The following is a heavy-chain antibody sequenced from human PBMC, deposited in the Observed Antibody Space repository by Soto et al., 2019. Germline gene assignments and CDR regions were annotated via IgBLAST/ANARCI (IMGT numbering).Heavy chain of an antibody. J-gene: IGHJ5*02. D-gene: IGHD5-12*01. CDR2: ISTYSGDT. CDR1: GYTLFTYV. Sequence: QVHLVQSGVEVKTPGASVKVSCQASGYTLFTYVISWVRQAPGQGLEWMGWISTYSGDTKYAQKFQGRVTMTTDTTTTPAYRELRSLRSDATAVYYCARHHGPTTSENWFAPWGQGTLVTVSS. CDR3: ARHHGPTTSENWFAP. V-gene: IGHV1-18*01.